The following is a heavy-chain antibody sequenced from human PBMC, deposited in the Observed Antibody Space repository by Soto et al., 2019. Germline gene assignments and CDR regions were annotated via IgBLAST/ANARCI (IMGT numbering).Heavy chain of an antibody. V-gene: IGHV1-18*01. CDR2: ISAYNGNT. Sequence: ASVKVSCKASGYTFTSYGISWVRQAPGQGLEWMGWISAYNGNTNYAQKLQGRVTMTTDTSTSTAYMELRSLRSDDTAVYYCARDLRHWGSYRLPFHPFDYWGQGTLVTVSS. J-gene: IGHJ4*02. CDR3: ARDLRHWGSYRLPFHPFDY. D-gene: IGHD3-16*02. CDR1: GYTFTSYG.